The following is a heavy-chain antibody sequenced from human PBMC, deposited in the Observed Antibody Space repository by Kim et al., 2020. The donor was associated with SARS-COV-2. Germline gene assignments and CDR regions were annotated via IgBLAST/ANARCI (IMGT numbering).Heavy chain of an antibody. CDR2: ISVGDIA. Sequence: GGSLRLSCAASGFTFTNYAMGWVRQAPGKGLDWVSFISVGDIAYYADSVKVRFSISRDNSKNTVYLQMNRLSADDTAIYYCARGLVGYSSIWADYFDFWGLGTLVTVSS. D-gene: IGHD6-13*01. CDR3: ARGLVGYSSIWADYFDF. CDR1: GFTFTNYA. J-gene: IGHJ4*02. V-gene: IGHV3-23*01.